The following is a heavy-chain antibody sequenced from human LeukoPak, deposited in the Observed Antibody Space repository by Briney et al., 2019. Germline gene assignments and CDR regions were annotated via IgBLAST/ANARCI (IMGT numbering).Heavy chain of an antibody. CDR2: IYYSGST. Sequence: SETLSLTCTVSGGSISSYYWSWIRQPPGKGLEWIGYIYYSGSTNYNPSLKSRVTISVDTSKNQFSLKLSSVTAADTAVYYCARSITRWLQLDYYYYYMDVWGKGTTVTVSS. V-gene: IGHV4-59*08. CDR1: GGSISSYY. D-gene: IGHD5-24*01. J-gene: IGHJ6*03. CDR3: ARSITRWLQLDYYYYYMDV.